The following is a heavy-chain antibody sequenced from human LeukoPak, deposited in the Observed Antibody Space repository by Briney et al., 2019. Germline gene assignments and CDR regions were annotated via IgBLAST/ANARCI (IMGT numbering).Heavy chain of an antibody. Sequence: QPGGSLRLSCAASGFTFSTFDMSWVRQAPGKGLQWVSTISGAGGTTLFADSVKVRFRISRDNPNNRVFLQMNSLRVEDTAVYYCAKASDFDSSGFPIDVFDFWGQGLLVSVAS. CDR3: AKASDFDSSGFPIDVFDF. CDR2: ISGAGGTT. CDR1: GFTFSTFD. J-gene: IGHJ4*02. D-gene: IGHD3-22*01. V-gene: IGHV3-23*01.